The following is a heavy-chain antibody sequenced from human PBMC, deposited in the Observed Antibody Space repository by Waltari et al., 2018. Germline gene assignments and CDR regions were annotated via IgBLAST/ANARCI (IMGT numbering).Heavy chain of an antibody. CDR1: GYTFTRYD. Sequence: QVQLVQSGAEVKKPLASVKVSCKASGYTFTRYDLKWVRQATGQGIEWMGWMNPNSGNTGYAKKFQGRITMTRNTSISTAHMELSGLTSEDTAVYYCARGIASAGRPTGHYYYYMDVWGKGTTVTVSS. V-gene: IGHV1-8*01. J-gene: IGHJ6*03. D-gene: IGHD6-13*01. CDR3: ARGIASAGRPTGHYYYYMDV. CDR2: MNPNSGNT.